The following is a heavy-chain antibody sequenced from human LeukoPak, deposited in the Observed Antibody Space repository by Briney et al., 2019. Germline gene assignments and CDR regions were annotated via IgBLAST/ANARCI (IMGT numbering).Heavy chain of an antibody. V-gene: IGHV3-33*01. CDR1: GFTFSSYG. CDR3: ARDRYVQGWLDP. J-gene: IGHJ5*02. Sequence: GGSLRLSCAASGFTFSSYGMHWVRQAPGKGLEWVAVIWYDGSNKYYADSVKGRFTISRDNAKNSLYLQMNSLRAEDTALYYCARDRYVQGWLDPWGQGTLVTVSS. D-gene: IGHD3-16*01. CDR2: IWYDGSNK.